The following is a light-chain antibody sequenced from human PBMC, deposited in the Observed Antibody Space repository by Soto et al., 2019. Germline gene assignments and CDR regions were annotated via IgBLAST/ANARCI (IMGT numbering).Light chain of an antibody. CDR1: QNIYYN. CDR2: RAS. J-gene: IGKJ1*01. Sequence: IVVTQSPVTLSVSPGESATLSCRASQNIYYNVAWYQHRPGQSPRLLIYRASTRATGVPARFSGSRSGTEFTLTISSLQSEDFTVYCSLQYNNLRAFGKGTKVDI. V-gene: IGKV3-15*01. CDR3: LQYNNLRA.